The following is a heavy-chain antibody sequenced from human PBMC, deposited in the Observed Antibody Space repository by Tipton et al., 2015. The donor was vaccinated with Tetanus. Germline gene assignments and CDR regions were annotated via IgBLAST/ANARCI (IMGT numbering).Heavy chain of an antibody. J-gene: IGHJ3*02. Sequence: TLSLTCSVSDGSSRNYYWSWIRQPPGKGLEWIGNIYSSGSANYTPPLRSRVTISAAASKDRFSLKMISVTPADTAVYYCEGSQSWFAFDIWGQGTIVTISS. V-gene: IGHV4-59*01. D-gene: IGHD3-10*01. CDR2: IYSSGSA. CDR1: DGSSRNYY. CDR3: EGSQSWFAFDI.